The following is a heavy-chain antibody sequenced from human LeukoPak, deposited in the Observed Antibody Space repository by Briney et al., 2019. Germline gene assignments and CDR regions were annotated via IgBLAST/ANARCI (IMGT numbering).Heavy chain of an antibody. CDR2: IYPGDSDI. Sequence: GESLKISCKGSGYSFTTYWIGWVRQMPGKGLEWMGIIYPGDSDIRYSPSFQGQVTMSVDKSISTAYLQWTSLKSSDTAMYYCARRQGCSSTSCPPDYWGQGTLVTVSS. V-gene: IGHV5-51*01. CDR1: GYSFTTYW. D-gene: IGHD2-2*01. CDR3: ARRQGCSSTSCPPDY. J-gene: IGHJ4*02.